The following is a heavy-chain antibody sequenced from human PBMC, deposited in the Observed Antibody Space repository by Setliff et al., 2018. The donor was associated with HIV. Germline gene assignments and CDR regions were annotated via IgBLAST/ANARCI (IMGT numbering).Heavy chain of an antibody. CDR3: ARVGGKGYSNFLDS. CDR2: IYYSGST. D-gene: IGHD4-4*01. V-gene: IGHV4-59*08. CDR1: GGSIDTYY. J-gene: IGHJ4*02. Sequence: SETLSLTCTVSGGSIDTYYWSWVRQPPGKGLEWIGSIYYSGSTYYNPSLKSRVTISVDTSKKQFSLKLSSVTAADTAVYYCARVGGKGYSNFLDSWGQGALVTVSS.